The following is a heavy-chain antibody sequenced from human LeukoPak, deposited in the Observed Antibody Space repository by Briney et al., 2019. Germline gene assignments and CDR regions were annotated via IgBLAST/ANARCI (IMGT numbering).Heavy chain of an antibody. D-gene: IGHD3-3*01. V-gene: IGHV3-7*01. CDR1: GFIFNKYW. CDR3: TRAQTAVVEWLFDY. Sequence: GGSLRLSCTASGFIFNKYWMSWVRQAPGKGLEWVATVREDGAEKYYVDSVKGRITISRDNAKNSLYLQMNSLRAEDTAVYYCTRAQTAVVEWLFDYWGQGTLVTVSS. J-gene: IGHJ4*02. CDR2: VREDGAEK.